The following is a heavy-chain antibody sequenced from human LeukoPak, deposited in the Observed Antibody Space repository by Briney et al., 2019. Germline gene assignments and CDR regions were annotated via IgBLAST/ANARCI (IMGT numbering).Heavy chain of an antibody. V-gene: IGHV4-59*08. Sequence: SETLSLTCTVSGGSISSYYWSWIRQPPGKGLEWIGYIYYSGSTNYNPSLKSRVTISVGTSKNQFSLKLSSVTAADTAVYYCAGWRSSGYDDAFDIWGQGTMVTVSS. CDR3: AGWRSSGYDDAFDI. J-gene: IGHJ3*02. D-gene: IGHD3-22*01. CDR2: IYYSGST. CDR1: GGSISSYY.